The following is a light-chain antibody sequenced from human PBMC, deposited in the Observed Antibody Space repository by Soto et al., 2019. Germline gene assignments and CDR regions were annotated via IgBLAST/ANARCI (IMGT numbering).Light chain of an antibody. CDR2: KAS. CDR3: QHYNSYSEA. V-gene: IGKV1-5*03. CDR1: QTISSW. J-gene: IGKJ1*01. Sequence: DIQMTQYPSTLSGSVGDRVTITCRARQTISSWLAWYQQKPGKAPKLLIYKASTLKSGVPSRFSGSGSGTEFTLTISSLQPDEFATYYCQHYNSYSEAFGQGTKVELK.